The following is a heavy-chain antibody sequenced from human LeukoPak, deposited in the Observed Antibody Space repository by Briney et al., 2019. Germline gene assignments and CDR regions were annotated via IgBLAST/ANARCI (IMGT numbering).Heavy chain of an antibody. D-gene: IGHD6-19*01. J-gene: IGHJ4*02. CDR3: ARLVAVAGALFDY. V-gene: IGHV1-2*06. CDR1: GYTFTSYY. Sequence: ASVKVSCKASGYTFTSYYMHWVRQAPGQRLEWMGRINPNSGGTNYAQKFQGRVTMTRDTSISTAYMELSRLRSDDTAVYYCARLVAVAGALFDYWGQGTLVTVSS. CDR2: INPNSGGT.